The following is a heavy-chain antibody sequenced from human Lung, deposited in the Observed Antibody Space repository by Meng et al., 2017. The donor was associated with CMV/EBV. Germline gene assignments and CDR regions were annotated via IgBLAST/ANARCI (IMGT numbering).Heavy chain of an antibody. D-gene: IGHD6-19*01. CDR3: ARETGSSGWYGPGY. CDR1: GFNFRTYS. Sequence: GGSLRLXXAASGFNFRTYSMNWVRQAPGKGLEWVSSISSSSTYIYYADSVKGRFTISRDNAKNSLYLQMNSLRAEDTAMYYCARETGSSGWYGPGYWGQGTLVTVSS. V-gene: IGHV3-21*01. CDR2: ISSSSTYI. J-gene: IGHJ4*02.